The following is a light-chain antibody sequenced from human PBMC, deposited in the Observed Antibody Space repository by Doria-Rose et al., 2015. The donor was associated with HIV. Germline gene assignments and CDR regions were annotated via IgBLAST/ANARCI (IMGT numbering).Light chain of an antibody. V-gene: IGKV4-1*01. CDR3: QQYYDTPS. Sequence: DIRVTQSPESLGMSLGERATLNCKSNQSLLYTSKNYLAWYQQKSGQPTKLLIYWASTRQSGVTARFSGSGSGTDFTLTISSLEAEDVAVYYCQQYYDTPSFGPGTTVDIK. J-gene: IGKJ3*01. CDR2: WAS. CDR1: QSLLYTSKNY.